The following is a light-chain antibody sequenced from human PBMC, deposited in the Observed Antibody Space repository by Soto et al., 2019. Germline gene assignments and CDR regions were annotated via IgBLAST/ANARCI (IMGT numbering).Light chain of an antibody. CDR2: DAS. Sequence: DIQMSQSPSSLSASVGDRVTITCRASQSINTYLNWYQQKPGKAPELLIYDASSLHSGVPSRFSGSGSGTEYTLTISSLQPDDFATYYCQQYNTYSWTFGQGAKVDI. V-gene: IGKV1-5*01. J-gene: IGKJ1*01. CDR3: QQYNTYSWT. CDR1: QSINTY.